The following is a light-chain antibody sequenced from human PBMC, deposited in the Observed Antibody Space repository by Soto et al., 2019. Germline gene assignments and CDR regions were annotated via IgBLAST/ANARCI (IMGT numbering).Light chain of an antibody. J-gene: IGKJ1*01. CDR3: QLRSNWPPTWT. CDR1: QSISNY. V-gene: IGKV3-11*01. Sequence: EIVLTQSPATLSLSPGERATLSCRASQSISNYLAWYQHKPGQAPRLLIYDASSRATGIPARFGGSGSGTDFTLTISSLEPEDFAVYFCQLRSNWPPTWTFGQGTKVEV. CDR2: DAS.